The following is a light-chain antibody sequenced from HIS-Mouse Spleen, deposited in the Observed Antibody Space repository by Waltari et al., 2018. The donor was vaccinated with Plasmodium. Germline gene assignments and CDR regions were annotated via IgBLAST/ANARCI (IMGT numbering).Light chain of an antibody. CDR3: QQYNNWSFT. CDR1: QSVSSN. J-gene: IGKJ3*01. CDR2: GAS. Sequence: ELVMTQSPPTLSVSPGKGATLSCRASQSVSSNLAWYQQKPGQAPRLLIYGASTKPTGIPARFSGSGSGTEFTLTISSLQSEDFAVYYCQQYNNWSFTFGPGTKVEIK. V-gene: IGKV3-15*01.